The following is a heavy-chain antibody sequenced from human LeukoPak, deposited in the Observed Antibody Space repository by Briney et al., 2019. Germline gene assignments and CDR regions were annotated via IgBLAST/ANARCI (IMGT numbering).Heavy chain of an antibody. CDR2: IYPGDSDT. V-gene: IGHV5-51*01. CDR3: ARYYDYVDY. J-gene: IGHJ4*02. Sequence: GESLKISCKGSGYSFTSYWIGWVRQMPGKGLEWMGIIYPGDSDTRYNPSFQGQVTISADKSTSIAYLQWTGLKASDTAMYYCARYYDYVDYWGQGTLVTVSS. D-gene: IGHD3-16*01. CDR1: GYSFTSYW.